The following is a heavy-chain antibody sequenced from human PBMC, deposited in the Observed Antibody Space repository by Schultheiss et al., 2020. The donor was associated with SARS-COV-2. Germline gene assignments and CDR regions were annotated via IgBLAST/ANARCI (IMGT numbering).Heavy chain of an antibody. D-gene: IGHD7-27*01. Sequence: GGSLRLSCAASGFTFSSYGMHWVRQAPGKGLEWVAVISYDGSNKYYADSVKGRFTISRDNSKNTLYLQMNSLRAEDTAVYYCARRLNTNWGSYYFDNWGQGTLVTVSS. CDR2: ISYDGSNK. CDR1: GFTFSSYG. V-gene: IGHV3-30*03. CDR3: ARRLNTNWGSYYFDN. J-gene: IGHJ4*02.